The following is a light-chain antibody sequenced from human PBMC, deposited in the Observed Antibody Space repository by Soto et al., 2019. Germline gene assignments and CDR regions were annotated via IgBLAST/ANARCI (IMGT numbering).Light chain of an antibody. V-gene: IGKV1-5*01. CDR1: QSISNW. Sequence: DIQMPQSPSTLPASVGDRVTITCRASQSISNWLAWYQQKPGKAPKLLIFDASSLESGVPSRFSGSASGTEFTLTISSLQPDDFATYYCQQYNSYWTFGQGTKVDI. J-gene: IGKJ1*01. CDR2: DAS. CDR3: QQYNSYWT.